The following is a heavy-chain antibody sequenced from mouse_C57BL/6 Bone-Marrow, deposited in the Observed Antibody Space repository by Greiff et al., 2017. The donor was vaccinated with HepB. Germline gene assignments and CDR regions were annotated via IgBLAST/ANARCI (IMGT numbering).Heavy chain of an antibody. CDR2: IYPRSGNT. CDR1: GYTFTSYG. D-gene: IGHD1-1*01. Sequence: LQESGAELARPGASVKLSCKASGYTFTSYGISWVKQRTGQGLEWIGEIYPRSGNTYYNEKFKGKATLTADKSSSTAYMELRSLTSEDSAVYFCARSPYYGSTHWYFDVWGTGTTVTVSS. J-gene: IGHJ1*03. CDR3: ARSPYYGSTHWYFDV. V-gene: IGHV1-81*01.